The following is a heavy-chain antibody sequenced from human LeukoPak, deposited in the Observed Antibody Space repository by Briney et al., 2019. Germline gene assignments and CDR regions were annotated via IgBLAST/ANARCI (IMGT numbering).Heavy chain of an antibody. Sequence: GGSLRLSCAASGFTFDDYAMHWVRQAPGKGLQWVSLISGDGGSTYYADSVKGRFTISRDNSKNSLYLQMNSLRTEDTALYYCAKDRRPAITMIVAYWGQGTLVTVSS. V-gene: IGHV3-43*02. CDR1: GFTFDDYA. CDR2: ISGDGGST. D-gene: IGHD3-22*01. J-gene: IGHJ4*02. CDR3: AKDRRPAITMIVAY.